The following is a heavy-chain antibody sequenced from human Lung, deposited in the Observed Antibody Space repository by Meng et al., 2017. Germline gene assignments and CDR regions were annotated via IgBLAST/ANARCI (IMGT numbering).Heavy chain of an antibody. V-gene: IGHV3-15*01. CDR2: MKSNVDGGTV. Sequence: EVQRVDAGGGFVKPGVSLRLSCAAPGFTFSNAWMTWVRQAPGKGLEWIGRMKSNVDGGTVDYAAAVKGRFFISRDDSENTFYLQMNSLKTEDTAVYYCSGHVDYWGHGTLVTVSS. J-gene: IGHJ4*01. CDR3: SGHVDY. CDR1: GFTFSNAW.